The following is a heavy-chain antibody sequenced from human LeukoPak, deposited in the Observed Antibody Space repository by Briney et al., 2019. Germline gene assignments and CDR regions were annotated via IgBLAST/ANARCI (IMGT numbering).Heavy chain of an antibody. J-gene: IGHJ4*02. CDR3: AKDQQDVVVAATTDDY. D-gene: IGHD2-15*01. Sequence: PGGSLRLSCAASGFTFSSYVMHWVRQAPGKGLEWVAVISYDGSNKYYADSVKGRFTISRDNSKNTLYLQMNSLRAEDTAVYYCAKDQQDVVVAATTDDYWGQGTLVTVSS. CDR1: GFTFSSYV. V-gene: IGHV3-30*18. CDR2: ISYDGSNK.